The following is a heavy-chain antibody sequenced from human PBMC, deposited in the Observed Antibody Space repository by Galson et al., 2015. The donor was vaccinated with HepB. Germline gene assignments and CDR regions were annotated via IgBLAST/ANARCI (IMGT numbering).Heavy chain of an antibody. CDR3: AKDKYGDGLYYFDY. V-gene: IGHV3-9*01. CDR1: GFTFDDYA. CDR2: ISWNSGSI. Sequence: SLRLSCAASGFTFDDYAMHWVRQAPGKGLEWVSGISWNSGSIGYADSVKGRFTISRDNAKNSLYLQMNSLRAEDTALYYCAKDKYGDGLYYFDYWGQGTLVTVSS. J-gene: IGHJ4*02. D-gene: IGHD4-17*01.